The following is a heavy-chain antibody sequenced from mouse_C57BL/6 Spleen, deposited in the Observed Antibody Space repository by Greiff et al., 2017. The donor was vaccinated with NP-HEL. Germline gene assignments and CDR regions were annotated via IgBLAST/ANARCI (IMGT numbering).Heavy chain of an antibody. V-gene: IGHV1-69*01. J-gene: IGHJ2*01. Sequence: QVHVKQPGAELVMPGASVKLSCKASGYTFTSYWMHWVKQRPGQGLEWIGEIDPSDSYTNYNQKFKGKSTLTVDKSSSTAYMQLSSLTSEDSAVYYCARSKNSFDYWGQGTTLTVSS. CDR1: GYTFTSYW. CDR3: ARSKNSFDY. CDR2: IDPSDSYT.